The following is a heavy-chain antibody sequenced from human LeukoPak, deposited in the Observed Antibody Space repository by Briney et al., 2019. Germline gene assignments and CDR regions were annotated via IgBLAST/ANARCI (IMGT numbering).Heavy chain of an antibody. CDR3: AKMGSRDYYYYYYMDV. CDR2: IRYDGSNK. Sequence: GGSLRLSCAASGFTFSSYGMPWVRQAPGKGLEWVAFIRYDGSNKYYTDSVKGRFTTSRDNSKYTLYLQINSLRAEDTAVYYCAKMGSRDYYYYYYMDVWGKGTTVTVSS. V-gene: IGHV3-30*02. CDR1: GFTFSSYG. J-gene: IGHJ6*03.